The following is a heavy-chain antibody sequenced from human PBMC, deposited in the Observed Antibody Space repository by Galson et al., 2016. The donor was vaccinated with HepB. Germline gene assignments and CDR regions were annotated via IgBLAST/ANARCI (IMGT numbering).Heavy chain of an antibody. Sequence: SLRLSCAASGFTFRNYAMQWVRQAPGKGLEWVASINGDGSTKYYVDSVKGRFTISRDNAKNSLYLQMNSLRDEDTAVYYCVRGEVRGLYCCGLDVWGQGTTVTVSS. CDR3: VRGEVRGLYCCGLDV. V-gene: IGHV3-7*01. D-gene: IGHD3-10*01. J-gene: IGHJ6*02. CDR1: GFTFRNYA. CDR2: INGDGSTK.